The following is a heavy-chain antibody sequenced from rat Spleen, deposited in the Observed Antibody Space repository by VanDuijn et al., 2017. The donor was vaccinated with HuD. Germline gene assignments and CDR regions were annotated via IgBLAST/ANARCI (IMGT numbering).Heavy chain of an antibody. CDR1: GFTFSNYD. Sequence: EVQLVESGGGLVQPGRSMRLSCAASGFTFSNYDMAWVRQAPTKGLEWVASISTDGGSTYYPDSVKGRFTISRDNAQNTVYLQMNSLRSEDTATYYGAKDRDGGYAFAYWGQGVMVTVSS. D-gene: IGHD1-11*01. CDR3: AKDRDGGYAFAY. J-gene: IGHJ2*01. CDR2: ISTDGGST. V-gene: IGHV5-25*01.